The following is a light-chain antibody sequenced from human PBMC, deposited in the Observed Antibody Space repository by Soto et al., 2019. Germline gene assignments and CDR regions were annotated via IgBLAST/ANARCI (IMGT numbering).Light chain of an antibody. CDR3: QQLNSYPPYT. J-gene: IGKJ2*01. V-gene: IGKV1-9*01. Sequence: DIQLTQSPSFLSASVGDRVTITCRASQGISRYLAWYKQKPGKAPKLLIYAASTLQSGVPSRFSGSGSGTEFALTISSLQPEDFVTYYCQQLNSYPPYTFGQGTKLEIK. CDR2: AAS. CDR1: QGISRY.